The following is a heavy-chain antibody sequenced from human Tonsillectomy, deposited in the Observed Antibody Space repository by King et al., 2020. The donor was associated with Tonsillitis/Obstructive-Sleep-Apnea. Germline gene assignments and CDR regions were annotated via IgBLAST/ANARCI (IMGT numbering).Heavy chain of an antibody. CDR3: ARVVPAASTYYFDY. V-gene: IGHV5-10-1*01. J-gene: IGHJ4*02. CDR1: CYSITRYW. D-gene: IGHD2-2*01. Sequence: VQLVEAGAEVKKTGESLRSSCKGSCYSITRYWHSWVRQMPGQCPGGVGGSDPGDSLTNVRPSFQGHVTHSADKSISTAYLQWSSLKASATAMYYCARVVPAASTYYFDYWGQGTLVTVSS. CDR2: SDPGDSLT.